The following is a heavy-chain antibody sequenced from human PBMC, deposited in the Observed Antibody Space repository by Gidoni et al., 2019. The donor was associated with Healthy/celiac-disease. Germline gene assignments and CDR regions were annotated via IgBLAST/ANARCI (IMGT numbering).Heavy chain of an antibody. J-gene: IGHJ3*02. Sequence: QVQLQQWGAGLLKPSETLSLTCAVYGGSFSGYYWSWIRQPPGKGLEWIGEINHSGSTNYNPSLKSRVTISVDTSKNQFSLKLSSVTAADTAVYYCARGICSSTSCYRVAFDIWGQGTMVTVSS. CDR3: ARGICSSTSCYRVAFDI. V-gene: IGHV4-34*01. CDR1: GGSFSGYY. CDR2: INHSGST. D-gene: IGHD2-2*02.